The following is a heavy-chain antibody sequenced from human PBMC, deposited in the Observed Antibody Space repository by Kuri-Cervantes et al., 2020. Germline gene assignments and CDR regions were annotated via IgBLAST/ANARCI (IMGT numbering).Heavy chain of an antibody. D-gene: IGHD3-3*01. V-gene: IGHV3-30*02. Sequence: GESLKISCAASGFTFSSYGIHWVRQAPGKGLEWVAFIRFDGSDKNNADSVKGRFTISRDNSKNTLYLQMNSLRAEDTAVYYCAKDLGGASDRGYFDYWGQGTLVTVSS. J-gene: IGHJ4*02. CDR1: GFTFSSYG. CDR3: AKDLGGASDRGYFDY. CDR2: IRFDGSDK.